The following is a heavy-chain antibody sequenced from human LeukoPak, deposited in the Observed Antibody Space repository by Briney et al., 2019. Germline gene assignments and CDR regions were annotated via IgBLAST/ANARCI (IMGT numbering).Heavy chain of an antibody. V-gene: IGHV4-61*01. D-gene: IGHD6-19*01. J-gene: IGHJ4*02. Sequence: SETLSLTCTVSGGSISSSSYYWSWIRQPPGKGLEWIGYIYYSGSTNYNPSLKSRVTISVDTSKNQFSLKLSSVTAADTAVYYCASGWQQWLVNYWGQGTLVTVSS. CDR1: GGSISSSSYY. CDR2: IYYSGST. CDR3: ASGWQQWLVNY.